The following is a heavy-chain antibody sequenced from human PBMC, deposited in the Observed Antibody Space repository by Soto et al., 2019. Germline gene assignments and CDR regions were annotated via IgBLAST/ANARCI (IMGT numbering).Heavy chain of an antibody. CDR1: GFTFSSYA. CDR2: ISGSGGST. D-gene: IGHD5-18*01. V-gene: IGHV3-23*01. J-gene: IGHJ6*02. CDR3: AKGEDTAMVYYYYYGMDV. Sequence: VGSLRLSCAASGFTFSSYAMSWVRQAPGKGLEWVSAISGSGGSTYYADSVKGRFTISRDNSKNTLYLQMNSLRAEDTAVYYCAKGEDTAMVYYYYYGMDVWGQGTTVTVSS.